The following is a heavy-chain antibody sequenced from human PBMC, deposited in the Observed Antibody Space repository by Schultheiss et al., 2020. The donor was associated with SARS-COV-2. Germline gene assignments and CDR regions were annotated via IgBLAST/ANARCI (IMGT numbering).Heavy chain of an antibody. CDR3: ARGWFGEFNYYYYGMDV. CDR2: INHSGST. CDR1: GGSISSGGYS. V-gene: IGHV4-30-2*01. D-gene: IGHD3-10*01. Sequence: SETLSLTCTVSGGSISSGGYSWSWIRQPPGKGLEWIGEINHSGSTNYNPSLKSRVTISVDRSKNQFSLKLSSVTAADTAVYYCARGWFGEFNYYYYGMDVWGQGTTVTVSS. J-gene: IGHJ6*02.